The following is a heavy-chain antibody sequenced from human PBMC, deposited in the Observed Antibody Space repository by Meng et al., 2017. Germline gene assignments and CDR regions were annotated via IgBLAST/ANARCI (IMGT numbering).Heavy chain of an antibody. D-gene: IGHD6-13*01. J-gene: IGHJ4*02. CDR3: AREGGYSSSWYYFDY. V-gene: IGHV3-53*04. CDR2: IYSGGST. CDR1: GFTFSNYW. Sequence: GESLKISCAASGFTFSNYWMHWVRQAPGKGLEWVSVIYSGGSTYYADSVKGRFTISRHNSKNTLYLQMNSLRAEDTAVYYCAREGGYSSSWYYFDYWGQGTLVTVSS.